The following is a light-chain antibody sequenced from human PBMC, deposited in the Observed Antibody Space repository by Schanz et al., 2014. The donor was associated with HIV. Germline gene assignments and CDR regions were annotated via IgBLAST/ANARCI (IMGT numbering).Light chain of an antibody. CDR2: DVS. CDR1: SSDVGGYNY. J-gene: IGLJ3*02. CDR3: GSYSSGDSHWV. Sequence: QSVLTQPASVSGSPGQSITISCTGTSSDVGGYNYVSWYQQHPGKAPKLLIYDVSNRPSGVSNRFSASKSGDTASLTISGLQAEDEADYYCGSYSSGDSHWVFGGGTKLTVL. V-gene: IGLV2-14*03.